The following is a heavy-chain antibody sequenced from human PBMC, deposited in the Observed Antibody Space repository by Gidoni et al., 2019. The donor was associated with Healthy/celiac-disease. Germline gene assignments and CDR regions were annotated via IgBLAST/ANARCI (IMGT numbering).Heavy chain of an antibody. Sequence: QVQLVQSGAEVKKPGSSVKVSCKASGGTFSSYAISWVRQAPGQGLEWMGGIIPIFGTANYAQKFQGRVTITADKSTSTAYMELSSLRSEDTAVYYCAITPPLRYFDWLPGYYYYYMDVWGKGTTVTVSS. CDR2: IIPIFGTA. J-gene: IGHJ6*03. V-gene: IGHV1-69*06. D-gene: IGHD3-9*01. CDR1: GGTFSSYA. CDR3: AITPPLRYFDWLPGYYYYYMDV.